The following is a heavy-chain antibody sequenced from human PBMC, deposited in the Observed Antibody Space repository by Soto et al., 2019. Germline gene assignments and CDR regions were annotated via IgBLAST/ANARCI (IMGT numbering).Heavy chain of an antibody. CDR3: APLSVSLSGPYGIHV. D-gene: IGHD2-15*01. V-gene: IGHV4-39*01. CDR1: GYSVSSSDYY. J-gene: IGHJ6*02. Sequence: SETLSLTCSVSGYSVSSSDYYWAWIRQPPGKGLEWIGSMLYSGLTYYNTSLKSRVTPSVDTSKNQFSVRLNSVTASDTAVYYCAPLSVSLSGPYGIHVWGQGTTVTVSS. CDR2: MLYSGLT.